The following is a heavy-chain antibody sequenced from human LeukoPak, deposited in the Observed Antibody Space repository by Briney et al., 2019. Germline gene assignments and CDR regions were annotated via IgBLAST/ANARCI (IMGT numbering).Heavy chain of an antibody. V-gene: IGHV3-9*01. CDR3: AKDGGCSSTSCYSPYYFDY. Sequence: YPGGSLRLSCEASGFTFDDYAMHWVRQAPGKGLEWVSGISWNGGSIGYADSVKGRFTISRDNAKKSLYLQMNSLRAEDTALYYCAKDGGCSSTSCYSPYYFDYWGQGTLVTVSS. CDR2: ISWNGGSI. CDR1: GFTFDDYA. D-gene: IGHD2-2*01. J-gene: IGHJ4*02.